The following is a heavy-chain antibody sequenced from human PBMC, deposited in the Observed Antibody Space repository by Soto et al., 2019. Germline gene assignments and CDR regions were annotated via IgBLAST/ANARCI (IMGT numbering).Heavy chain of an antibody. CDR1: GYSFTNYW. J-gene: IGHJ3*01. Sequence: GESLKISCKGSGYSFTNYWIGWVRQMPGKDLEWIGIIYPEDSETRYSPSFQGLVTISADKSISTAYLQWNSLQASDTAMYYCARHRLSTWDAFDLWGQGTMVTVSS. CDR3: ARHRLSTWDAFDL. D-gene: IGHD2-2*01. V-gene: IGHV5-51*01. CDR2: IYPEDSET.